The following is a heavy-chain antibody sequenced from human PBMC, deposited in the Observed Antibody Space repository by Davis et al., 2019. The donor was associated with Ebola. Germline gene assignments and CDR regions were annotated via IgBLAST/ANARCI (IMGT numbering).Heavy chain of an antibody. CDR3: ASSDPYGSGSYPAY. CDR1: GGSISSYY. V-gene: IGHV4-59*12. J-gene: IGHJ4*02. D-gene: IGHD3-10*01. Sequence: SETLSLTCTVSGGSISSYYWSWIRQPPEKGLEWIGYIYYSGSTNYNPSLKSRVTISVDTSKNQFSLKLSSVTAADTAVYYCASSDPYGSGSYPAYWGQGTLVTVSS. CDR2: IYYSGST.